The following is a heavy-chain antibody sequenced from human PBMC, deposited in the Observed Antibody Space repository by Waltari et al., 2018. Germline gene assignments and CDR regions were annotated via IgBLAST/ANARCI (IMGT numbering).Heavy chain of an antibody. D-gene: IGHD6-13*01. V-gene: IGHV1-69*01. CDR2: IIPLFGKT. Sequence: QVQLLQSGAEVKKPGSSVKVSCKASGGRFRNYAISWVRQAPGQGLEWMGGIIPLFGKTNYAQKFQGRLTITADESTTRAYMDLSSLRFEDTAVYYCARGSYSSSWFNLKAFHIWGQGTMVTVSS. CDR3: ARGSYSSSWFNLKAFHI. CDR1: GGRFRNYA. J-gene: IGHJ3*02.